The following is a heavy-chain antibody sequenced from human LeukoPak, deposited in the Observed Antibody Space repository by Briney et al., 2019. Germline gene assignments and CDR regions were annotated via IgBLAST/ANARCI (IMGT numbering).Heavy chain of an antibody. CDR2: IYYSGST. D-gene: IGHD3-3*01. V-gene: IGHV4-59*01. CDR1: GGSISSYY. Sequence: PSETLSLTCTVSGGSISSYYWSWIRQPPGKGLEWIGYIYYSGSTNYNPSLKSRVTISVDTSKNQFSLKLSSVTAADTAVYYCARGPSAEYHDFWSGHRAYYYYYYMDVWGKGTTVTVPS. CDR3: ARGPSAEYHDFWSGHRAYYYYYYMDV. J-gene: IGHJ6*03.